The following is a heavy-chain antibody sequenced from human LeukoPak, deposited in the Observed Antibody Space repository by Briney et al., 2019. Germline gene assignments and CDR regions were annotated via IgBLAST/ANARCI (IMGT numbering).Heavy chain of an antibody. CDR2: IYYSGST. J-gene: IGHJ6*03. V-gene: IGHV4-59*08. Sequence: SETLSLTCTVSGGSISSYYWSWIRQPPGKGLEWIGYIYYSGSTNYNPSLKSRVTISVDTSKNQFSLKLSSVTAADTAVYYCARRYYDFWGGYNLREGYYYYYMDVWGKGTTVTVSS. D-gene: IGHD3-3*01. CDR3: ARRYYDFWGGYNLREGYYYYYMDV. CDR1: GGSISSYY.